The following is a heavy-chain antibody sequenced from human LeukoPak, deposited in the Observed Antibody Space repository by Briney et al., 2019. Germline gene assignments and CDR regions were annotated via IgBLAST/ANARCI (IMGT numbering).Heavy chain of an antibody. D-gene: IGHD5-12*01. J-gene: IGHJ4*02. CDR2: INHSGST. V-gene: IGHV4-34*01. CDR1: GGSFSGYY. Sequence: SETLSLTCAVYGGSFSGYYWSWIRQPPGTGLEWNGEINHSGSTNHNPSLRSRVTISVDTSKNQFSLKLSSVTAADTAVYYCARGKDIVATAENAGFDYWGQGTLVTVSS. CDR3: ARGKDIVATAENAGFDY.